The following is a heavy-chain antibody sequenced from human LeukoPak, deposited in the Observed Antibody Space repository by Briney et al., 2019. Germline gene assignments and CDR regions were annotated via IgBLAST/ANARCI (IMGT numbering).Heavy chain of an antibody. D-gene: IGHD3-22*01. CDR3: AIALAYYYDSSGYRFDY. V-gene: IGHV1-46*01. CDR1: GYTFTSYY. Sequence: ASVEVSCKASGYTFTSYYMHWVRQAPGQGLEWMGIINPSGGSTSYAQKFQGRVTMTRDMSTSTVYMELSSLRSEDTAVYYCAIALAYYYDSSGYRFDYWGQGTLVTVSS. J-gene: IGHJ4*02. CDR2: INPSGGST.